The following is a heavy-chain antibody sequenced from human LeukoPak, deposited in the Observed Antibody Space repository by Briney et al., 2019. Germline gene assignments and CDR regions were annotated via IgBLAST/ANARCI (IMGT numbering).Heavy chain of an antibody. CDR1: RFTFSGYS. Sequence: GGSLRLSCTASRFTFSGYSMNWIRQAPGKGLEWVSSFGTRSTSVYHAGSVKGRFAISRDNAKNSLYLQMNSLRAEDTALYYCAREVSEGFDFWGQGTLVTVSS. CDR3: AREVSEGFDF. CDR2: FGTRSTSV. J-gene: IGHJ4*02. V-gene: IGHV3-21*01. D-gene: IGHD3-22*01.